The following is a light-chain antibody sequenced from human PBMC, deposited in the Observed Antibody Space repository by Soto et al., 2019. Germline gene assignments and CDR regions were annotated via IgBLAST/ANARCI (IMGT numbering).Light chain of an antibody. CDR3: SSYTSGNTPYV. V-gene: IGLV2-14*01. J-gene: IGLJ1*01. CDR1: SSDVGGYNY. Sequence: QSALTQPASGSGSPGQSIIISCTGTSSDVGGYNYVSWYQQYPGKAPKLMIYDVSDRPSGVSNRFSGSKSGNTASLTISGLQPEDEADYFCSSYTSGNTPYVFGTGTQLTVL. CDR2: DVS.